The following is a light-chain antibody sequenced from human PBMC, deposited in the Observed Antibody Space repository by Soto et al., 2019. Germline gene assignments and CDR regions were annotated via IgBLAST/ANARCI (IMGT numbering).Light chain of an antibody. CDR2: DAS. J-gene: IGKJ4*01. V-gene: IGKV3-11*01. CDR3: QQRSNWNT. CDR1: QSVSSY. Sequence: EIVLTQSPATLSLSPGERATLSCRASQSVSSYLAWYQQKPGQAPRLLISDASNRATGIPARFSGSGSGTDFTLTISSLGPEDFAVYYCQQRSNWNTFGGGTKVEIK.